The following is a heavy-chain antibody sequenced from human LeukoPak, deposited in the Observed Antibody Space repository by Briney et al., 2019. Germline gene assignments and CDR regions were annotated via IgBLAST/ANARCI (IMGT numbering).Heavy chain of an antibody. Sequence: ASVKVSCKASGYTFTKYGVSWVRQAPGQGLEWMGWIGAYTGNTNYVKKFQGRVTLTRDTSTSTAYMELKSLRSDDTAVYYCARDGDSGPTYGGIFHYWGQGTLVTVSS. D-gene: IGHD3-16*01. J-gene: IGHJ4*02. CDR2: IGAYTGNT. CDR3: ARDGDSGPTYGGIFHY. V-gene: IGHV1-18*01. CDR1: GYTFTKYG.